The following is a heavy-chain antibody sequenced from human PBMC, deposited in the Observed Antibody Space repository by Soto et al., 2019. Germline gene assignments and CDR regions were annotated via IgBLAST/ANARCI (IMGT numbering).Heavy chain of an antibody. J-gene: IGHJ6*02. CDR2: IYHSGST. V-gene: IGHV4-4*02. D-gene: IGHD3-3*01. CDR1: GGSISSSTW. CDR3: ARDPAGSGYYMGGMDV. Sequence: QVQLQESGPGLVKPSGTLSLTCAVSGGSISSSTWWSWVRQPPGKGREGIGEIYHSGSTNYNPSLKSRVTISVDKSKNQFSLKLSSVTAADTAVYYCARDPAGSGYYMGGMDVWGQGTTVTVSS.